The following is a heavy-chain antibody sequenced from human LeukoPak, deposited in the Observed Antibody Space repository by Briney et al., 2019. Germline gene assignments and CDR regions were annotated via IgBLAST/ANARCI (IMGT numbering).Heavy chain of an antibody. CDR3: ARDPPVKYGDYAFDI. CDR1: GGTFSSYA. D-gene: IGHD4-17*01. V-gene: IGHV1-18*01. J-gene: IGHJ3*02. Sequence: ASVKVSCKASGGTFSSYAISWVRQAPGQGLEWMGWISAYNGNTNYAQKLQGRVTMTTDTSTSTAYMELRSLRSDDTAVYYCARDPPVKYGDYAFDIWGQGTMVTVSS. CDR2: ISAYNGNT.